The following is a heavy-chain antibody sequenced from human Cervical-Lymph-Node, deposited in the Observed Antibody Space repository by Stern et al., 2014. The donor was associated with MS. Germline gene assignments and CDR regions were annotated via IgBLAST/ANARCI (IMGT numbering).Heavy chain of an antibody. J-gene: IGHJ6*02. CDR1: GYTFTSYA. V-gene: IGHV7-4-1*02. CDR2: INTNTGNP. Sequence: VQLVESGSELKKPGASVKVSCKASGYTFTSYAMNWVRQAPGQGLEWMGWINTNTGNPTYAQGFTGRVAFSMDTSVRTDYLQISSLKAEDTAVYYCATLGISARHYYYYGMDVWGQGTTVTVSS. CDR3: ATLGISARHYYYYGMDV. D-gene: IGHD6-6*01.